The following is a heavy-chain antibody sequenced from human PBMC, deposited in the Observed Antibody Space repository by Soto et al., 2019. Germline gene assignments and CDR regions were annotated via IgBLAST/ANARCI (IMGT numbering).Heavy chain of an antibody. CDR2: TSYDGSNK. J-gene: IGHJ4*02. CDR1: GFTFRSYV. V-gene: IGHV3-30*19. CDR3: ARWGTTGGLDV. D-gene: IGHD3-16*01. Sequence: QVQLVESGGGVVQPGASLRLSCVGPGFTFRSYVIHWVRQAPGKGLEWVALTSYDGSNKYYDDSVKGRFTISRDNSRNTVDLHMDSLRLEDTALYYCARWGTTGGLDVWGQGTLVSVSS.